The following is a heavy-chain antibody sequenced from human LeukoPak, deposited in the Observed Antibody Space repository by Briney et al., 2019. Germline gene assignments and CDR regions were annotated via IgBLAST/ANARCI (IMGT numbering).Heavy chain of an antibody. D-gene: IGHD1-26*01. CDR1: GYIFTSYG. CDR3: ARTFAGGALDY. V-gene: IGHV1-18*01. J-gene: IGHJ4*02. CDR2: ISAYNGNT. Sequence: GASVKVSCKASGYIFTSYGITWVRQAPGQGLEWMGWISAYNGNTNYAQKLQGRVTMTTDTSTSTVYMELSSLRSEDTAVYYCARTFAGGALDYWGQGTLVTVSS.